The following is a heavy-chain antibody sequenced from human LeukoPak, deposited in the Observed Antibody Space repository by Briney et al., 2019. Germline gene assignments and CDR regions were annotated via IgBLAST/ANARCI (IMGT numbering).Heavy chain of an antibody. CDR2: IYYSGST. CDR1: GGSISYYY. D-gene: IGHD4-17*01. CDR3: ARQGNGDLYYLDY. Sequence: KPSETLSLTCTVSGGSISYYYWSWIRQPPGKGLEWIGYIYYSGSTKYNPSLKSQITISVDASKNQFSLKLSSVTAADTAMYYCARQGNGDLYYLDYWGQGTLVTVSS. V-gene: IGHV4-59*08. J-gene: IGHJ4*02.